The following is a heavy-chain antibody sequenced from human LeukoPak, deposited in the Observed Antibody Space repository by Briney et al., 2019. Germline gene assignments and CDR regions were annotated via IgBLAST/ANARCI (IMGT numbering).Heavy chain of an antibody. J-gene: IGHJ6*03. CDR2: MDSSSTYI. V-gene: IGHV3-21*01. D-gene: IGHD2-2*01. CDR1: GFTFGSHS. CDR3: AGNEGGCSNFNCHAYMSI. Sequence: GGSLRLSCAASGFTFGSHSMEWVRQAPGKGLGWVSSMDSSSTYIYYADSVKGRFTMSRDNARNSLYLQMDSLRAEDTAVYFCAGNEGGCSNFNCHAYMSIWVKGTTGIVSS.